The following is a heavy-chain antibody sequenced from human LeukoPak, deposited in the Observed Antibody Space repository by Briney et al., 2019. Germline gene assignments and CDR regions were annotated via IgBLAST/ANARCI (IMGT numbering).Heavy chain of an antibody. J-gene: IGHJ5*02. Sequence: PSETLSLTCAVSGYSISSGYYWGWIRQPPGKRLQWIGSIFQRGYSYYNPSLKSRVTISVDTSRNQFSLKLSSVTAADTAVYYCAGDKETTGNGRPNWFDPWGQGTLVTVSS. CDR3: AGDKETTGNGRPNWFDP. CDR2: IFQRGYS. D-gene: IGHD1-1*01. V-gene: IGHV4-38-2*01. CDR1: GYSISSGYY.